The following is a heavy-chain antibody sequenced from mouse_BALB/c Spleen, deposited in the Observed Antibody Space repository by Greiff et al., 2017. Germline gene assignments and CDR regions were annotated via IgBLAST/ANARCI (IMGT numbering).Heavy chain of an antibody. CDR1: GFTFNTYA. J-gene: IGHJ3*01. CDR2: IRSKSNNYAT. D-gene: IGHD1-1*02. Sequence: AGGLVQPKGSLKLSCAASGFTFNTYAMNWVRQAPGKGLEWVARIRSKSNNYATYYADSVKDRFTISRDDSQSMLYLQMNNLKTEDTAMYYCVSSYGPWFAYWGQGTLVTVSA. V-gene: IGHV10-1*02. CDR3: VSSYGPWFAY.